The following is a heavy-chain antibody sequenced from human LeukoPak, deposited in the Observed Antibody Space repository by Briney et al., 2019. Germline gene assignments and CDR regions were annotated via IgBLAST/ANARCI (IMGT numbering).Heavy chain of an antibody. J-gene: IGHJ6*03. V-gene: IGHV1-69*01. CDR2: IIPIFGTA. D-gene: IGHD3-10*01. Sequence: SVKVSCKASGGTFSSYAISWVRQAPGQGLEWMGGIIPIFGTANYAQKFQGRVTITADESTSTAYMELASLRSEDTAVYYCARGAGRRSGTDYNNYYYYYMDVWGNGTTVTISS. CDR3: ARGAGRRSGTDYNNYYYYYMDV. CDR1: GGTFSSYA.